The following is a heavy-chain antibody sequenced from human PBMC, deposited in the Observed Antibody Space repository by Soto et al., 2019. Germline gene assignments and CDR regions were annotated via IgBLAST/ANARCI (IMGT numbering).Heavy chain of an antibody. Sequence: ASVKVSCKASGGTFSSYAISWVRQAPGQGLEWMGGIIPIFGTANYAQKFQGRVTITADESTSTAYMELSSLRSEDTAVYYCARGPLPGGWYEGPYYYGMDVWGQGTTVTVSS. D-gene: IGHD6-19*01. V-gene: IGHV1-69*13. CDR3: ARGPLPGGWYEGPYYYGMDV. J-gene: IGHJ6*02. CDR2: IIPIFGTA. CDR1: GGTFSSYA.